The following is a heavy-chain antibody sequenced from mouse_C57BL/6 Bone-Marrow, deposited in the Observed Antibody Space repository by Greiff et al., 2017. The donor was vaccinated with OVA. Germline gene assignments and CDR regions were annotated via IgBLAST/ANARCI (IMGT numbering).Heavy chain of an antibody. D-gene: IGHD2-4*01. CDR2: IHPNSGST. V-gene: IGHV1-64*01. J-gene: IGHJ3*01. Sequence: QVQLQQPVAELVKPGASVKLSCTASGFTFTSSCMHWVQQRPGQGLEWIGMIHPNSGSTNYTAKFKSKATLTVDTSSSTAYMQLSSLTSEDSAVYYCARSGDYLAYWGQGTLVTVSA. CDR1: GFTFTSSC. CDR3: ARSGDYLAY.